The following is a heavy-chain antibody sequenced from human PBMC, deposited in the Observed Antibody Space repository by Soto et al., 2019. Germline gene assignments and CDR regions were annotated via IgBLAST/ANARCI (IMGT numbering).Heavy chain of an antibody. V-gene: IGHV4-59*01. Sequence: QVQLQESGPGLVKPSETLSLTCTVSGDSLTRNYWSWIRQPPGKGLEWLAFIHNGQTTNYNPSLVGRVSVSVDTSKSQLSLNLNSVTAADTAVYYCARTGSGGFDYWGQGILVTVSS. D-gene: IGHD1-1*01. CDR2: IHNGQTT. J-gene: IGHJ4*01. CDR1: GDSLTRNY. CDR3: ARTGSGGFDY.